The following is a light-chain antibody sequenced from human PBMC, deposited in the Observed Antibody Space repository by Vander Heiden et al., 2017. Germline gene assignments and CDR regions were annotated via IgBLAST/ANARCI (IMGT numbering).Light chain of an antibody. J-gene: IGLJ2*01. Sequence: SALTQPASVSGSPGQSITISCTGTSSDVGCYNYVSWYQQHPGKAPKLMIYDVSNRPSGVSNRFSGSKSGNTASLTISGLQAEDEADYYCSSYTSSSTVVFGGGTKLTVL. CDR1: SSDVGCYNY. V-gene: IGLV2-14*01. CDR2: DVS. CDR3: SSYTSSSTVV.